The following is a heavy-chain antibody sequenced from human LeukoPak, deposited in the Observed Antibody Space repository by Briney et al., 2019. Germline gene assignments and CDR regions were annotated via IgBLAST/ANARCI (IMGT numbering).Heavy chain of an antibody. V-gene: IGHV5-51*01. Sequence: GASLKISFEGSGYRFTSYWIGWVRRMPGKGVEGMGIIYLGDSDTRYSPSFQGQVTISADKSISNAYLQWSSLKASDTAMYYCARRVVAATDAFDIWGQGTMVTVSS. CDR3: ARRVVAATDAFDI. D-gene: IGHD2-15*01. J-gene: IGHJ3*02. CDR2: IYLGDSDT. CDR1: GYRFTSYW.